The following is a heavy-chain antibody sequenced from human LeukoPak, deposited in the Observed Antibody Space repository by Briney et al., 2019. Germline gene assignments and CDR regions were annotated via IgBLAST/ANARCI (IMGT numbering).Heavy chain of an antibody. Sequence: GGSLRLSCAASGFTFSSSAMSWVRQVPGKGLEWVSGISASGGSTNYADSVRGRFTISRDNSKNTLYLQMNSLRAEDTAVYYCARDGDILTGHFNYWGQGTLVTVSS. CDR1: GFTFSSSA. D-gene: IGHD3-9*01. CDR2: ISASGGST. V-gene: IGHV3-23*01. CDR3: ARDGDILTGHFNY. J-gene: IGHJ4*02.